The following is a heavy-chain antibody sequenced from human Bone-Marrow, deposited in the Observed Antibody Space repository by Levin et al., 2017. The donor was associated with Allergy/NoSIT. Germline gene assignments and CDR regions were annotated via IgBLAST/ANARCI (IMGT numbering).Heavy chain of an antibody. CDR1: GYTFTSYG. J-gene: IGHJ5*02. Sequence: GESLKISCKASGYTFTSYGISWVRQAPGQGLEWMGWISAYNGNTNYAQKLQGRVTMTTDTSTSTAYMELRSLRSDDTAVYYCARSGTAMVLSAKNNWFDPWGQGTLVTVSS. CDR3: ARSGTAMVLSAKNNWFDP. CDR2: ISAYNGNT. V-gene: IGHV1-18*01. D-gene: IGHD5-18*01.